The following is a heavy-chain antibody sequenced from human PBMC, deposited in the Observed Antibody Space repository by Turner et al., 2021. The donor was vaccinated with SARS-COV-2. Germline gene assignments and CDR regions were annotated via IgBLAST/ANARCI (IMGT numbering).Heavy chain of an antibody. CDR3: AKGPDIVATIWGTLFSGTFDY. CDR2: SSGSGGST. CDR1: GFSFSSYA. V-gene: IGHV3-23*01. J-gene: IGHJ4*02. D-gene: IGHD5-12*01. Sequence: EVQLLESGGGLVQPGGCLRLACAASGFSFSSYAMSWVRQAPGKGLEWVSASSGSGGSTSYADSVKGRFTISRDNSKNTLYLQMNSLRAEDTAVYYCAKGPDIVATIWGTLFSGTFDYWGQGTLVTVSS.